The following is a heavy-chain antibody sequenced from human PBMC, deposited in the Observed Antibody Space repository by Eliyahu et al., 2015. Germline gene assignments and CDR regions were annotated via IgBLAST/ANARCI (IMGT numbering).Heavy chain of an antibody. CDR3: ARGAESSSFDH. CDR1: GYTFSIYT. Sequence: QVQLVQSGAEVKKPGASVKVSCKASGYTFSIYTMHWVRQAPGQRLEWMGWXNGSNGNTKYSQNLQGRVTFARDTFANTAYMELTSLTSEDTAVYYCARGAESSSFDHWGQGTLVTVSS. J-gene: IGHJ4*02. V-gene: IGHV1-3*01. D-gene: IGHD6-13*01. CDR2: XNGSNGNT.